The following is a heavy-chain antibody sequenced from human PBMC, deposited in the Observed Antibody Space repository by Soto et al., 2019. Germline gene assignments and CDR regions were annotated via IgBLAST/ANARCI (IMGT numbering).Heavy chain of an antibody. CDR1: GFTFSSYG. V-gene: IGHV3-33*01. CDR2: IWYDGSNK. CDR3: ARGGVGIAVAGTWDYFDY. D-gene: IGHD6-19*01. J-gene: IGHJ4*02. Sequence: QVQLVESGGGVVQPGRSLRLSCAASGFTFSSYGMHWVRQAPGKGLEWVAVIWYDGSNKYYADSVKGRFTISRDNSKYTLYLQMNSLRAEDTAVYYCARGGVGIAVAGTWDYFDYWGQGTLVTVSS.